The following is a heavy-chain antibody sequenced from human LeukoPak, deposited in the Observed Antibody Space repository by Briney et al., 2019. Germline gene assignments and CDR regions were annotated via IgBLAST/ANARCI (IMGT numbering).Heavy chain of an antibody. Sequence: SETLSLTCTVSGGSISPYYWTWIRQPPGKGLEYIGYIYYSGSTNYNPSLKSRVTISVDTSKNQFSLKLSSVTAADTAVYYCARGYCNGDCYPENPFDYWGQGTLVTVSS. D-gene: IGHD2-21*02. CDR3: ARGYCNGDCYPENPFDY. CDR2: IYYSGST. J-gene: IGHJ4*02. CDR1: GGSISPYY. V-gene: IGHV4-59*08.